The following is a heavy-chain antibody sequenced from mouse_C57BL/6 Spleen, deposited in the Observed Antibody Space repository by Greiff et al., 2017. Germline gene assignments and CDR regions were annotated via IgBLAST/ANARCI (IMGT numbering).Heavy chain of an antibody. V-gene: IGHV5-17*01. CDR1: GFTFSDYG. CDR3: ATYDGGPWFAY. J-gene: IGHJ3*01. CDR2: ISSGSSTI. D-gene: IGHD2-12*01. Sequence: EVKLVESGGGLVKPGGSLKLSCAASGFTFSDYGMHWVRQAPEKGLEWVAYISSGSSTIYYADTVKGRFTISRDNAKNTLFLQMTSLRSEDTAMYYCATYDGGPWFAYWGQGTLVTVSA.